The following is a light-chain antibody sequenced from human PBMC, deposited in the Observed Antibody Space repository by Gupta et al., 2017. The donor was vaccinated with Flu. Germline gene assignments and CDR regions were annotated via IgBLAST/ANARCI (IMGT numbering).Light chain of an antibody. CDR3: AAWDDSLNGYV. Sequence: VLTQPLSASGTPGPRVTISCSGSSSNIGTNTITWYQQLPGTAPKLLSYSNNQRPSGVPDRFSGSKSGTSASLAISGLQSEDEADYYCAAWDDSLNGYVFGTGTRVTVL. J-gene: IGLJ1*01. CDR2: SNN. CDR1: SSNIGTNT. V-gene: IGLV1-44*01.